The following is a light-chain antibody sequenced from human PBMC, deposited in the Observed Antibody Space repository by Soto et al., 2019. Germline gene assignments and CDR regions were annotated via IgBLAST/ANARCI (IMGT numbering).Light chain of an antibody. CDR1: TSNIGKNF. CDR2: END. CDR3: ATWDSSLSVGV. J-gene: IGLJ2*01. V-gene: IGLV1-51*01. Sequence: QSVLTQPPSVSAAPGQQVTISCSGSTSNIGKNFVSWYQQLPGTAPKLLIYENDKRPSGIPDRFSGSKSGTSGTLAITGLQTGDEADYYCATWDSSLSVGVFGGGTKLTVL.